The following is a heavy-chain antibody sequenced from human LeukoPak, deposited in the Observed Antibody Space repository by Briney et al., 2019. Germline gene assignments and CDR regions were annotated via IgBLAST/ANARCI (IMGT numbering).Heavy chain of an antibody. CDR2: ISPYNGNT. CDR3: ARQPEENYDILTGYYLTPFDY. V-gene: IGHV1-18*01. J-gene: IGHJ4*02. Sequence: ASVKVSFKASGYPFTSYGISWVRPAPGQGLEWMGWISPYNGNTNYAQKLQGRVTMTTDTSTSTAYMELRSLRSDDTAVYYCARQPEENYDILTGYYLTPFDYWGQGTLVTVSS. D-gene: IGHD3-9*01. CDR1: GYPFTSYG.